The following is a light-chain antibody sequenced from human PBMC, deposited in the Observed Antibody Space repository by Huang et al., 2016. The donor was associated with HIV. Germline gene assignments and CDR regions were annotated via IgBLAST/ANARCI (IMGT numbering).Light chain of an antibody. CDR1: QGITDD. CDR2: GAS. V-gene: IGKV1-6*01. J-gene: IGKJ1*01. CDR3: LQDHNYPRT. Sequence: AIQMTQSPSSLSASVGDRVTITCRASQGITDDLAWYHQKPGKPPKLLISGASTLRSGVPSRFSGSGAGTDFTLTISSLQPEDYATYYCLQDHNYPRTFGQGTKVEI.